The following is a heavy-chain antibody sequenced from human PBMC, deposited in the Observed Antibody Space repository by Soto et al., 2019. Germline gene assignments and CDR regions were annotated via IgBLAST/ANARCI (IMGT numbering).Heavy chain of an antibody. D-gene: IGHD5-18*01. CDR1: GFTFNNYA. CDR2: ISYDGSSK. V-gene: IGHV3-30-3*01. J-gene: IGHJ4*02. CDR3: ARGDGYIYGNTFDS. Sequence: QVQLVESGGGVVQPGRSLRLSCAASGFTFNNYAMHWVRKAPGKGLEWVAFISYDGSSKYYADSVTGRFTISRDNSRNTLYLQMNSLRAEDTAVYYCARGDGYIYGNTFDSWGQGTLVTVSS.